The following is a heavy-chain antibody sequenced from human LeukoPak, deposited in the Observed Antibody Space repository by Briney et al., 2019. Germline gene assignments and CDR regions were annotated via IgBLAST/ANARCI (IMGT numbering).Heavy chain of an antibody. J-gene: IGHJ4*02. CDR3: ARDGGYGSGSLDY. CDR2: ISGSGGST. Sequence: GGSLRLSCAASGFTFSSYGMSWVRQAPGKGLEWVSAISGSGGSTYYADSVKGRFTISRDNSKNTLYLQMNSLRAEDTAVYYCARDGGYGSGSLDYWGQGTLVTVSS. CDR1: GFTFSSYG. D-gene: IGHD3-10*01. V-gene: IGHV3-23*01.